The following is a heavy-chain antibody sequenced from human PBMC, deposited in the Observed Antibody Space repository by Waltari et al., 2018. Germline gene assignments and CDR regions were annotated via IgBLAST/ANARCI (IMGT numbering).Heavy chain of an antibody. Sequence: QVQLVESGGGVVQPGRSLRLSCAASGFTFSSYGMHWVRQAPGKGLEWVAVIWYDGSNKYYADSVKGRFTISRDNSKNTLYLQMNSLRAEDTAVYYCARDPVPSGWSYYYYYYGMDVWGQGP. V-gene: IGHV3-33*01. CDR2: IWYDGSNK. CDR1: GFTFSSYG. J-gene: IGHJ6*02. CDR3: ARDPVPSGWSYYYYYYGMDV. D-gene: IGHD6-19*01.